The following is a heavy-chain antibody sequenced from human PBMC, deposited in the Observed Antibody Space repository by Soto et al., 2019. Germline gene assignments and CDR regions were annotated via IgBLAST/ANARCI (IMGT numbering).Heavy chain of an antibody. Sequence: EMQLVESGGGLVQPGESLRLSCAASGFIFSNHRMHWVRQAPGKGLVWVSYISNDGSIRRYADYVKGRFTIPRDNGKNTLYLQMNRMGAGITAVYFCGRDSGGLTVWGQGTVVTVSS. CDR3: GRDSGGLTV. J-gene: IGHJ3*01. CDR2: ISNDGSIR. V-gene: IGHV3-74*01. D-gene: IGHD3-16*01. CDR1: GFIFSNHR.